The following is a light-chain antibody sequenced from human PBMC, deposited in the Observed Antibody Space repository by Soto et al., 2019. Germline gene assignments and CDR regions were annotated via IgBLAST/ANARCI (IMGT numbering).Light chain of an antibody. V-gene: IGKV3-15*01. J-gene: IGKJ1*01. CDR3: QQHNNWPRT. CDR2: GAS. Sequence: EIVMTQSPATVSVSPGDRVTLSCRASRTVHSNVAWYQHKPGQAPRLLIYGASFRATGMPARFSGSGFGTEFTLTISSLQSEDFAVYYCQQHNNWPRTFGQGTKV. CDR1: RTVHSN.